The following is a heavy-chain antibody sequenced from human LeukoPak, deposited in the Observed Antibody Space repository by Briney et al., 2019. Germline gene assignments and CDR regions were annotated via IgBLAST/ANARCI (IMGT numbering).Heavy chain of an antibody. CDR2: IHYSGIST. Sequence: EGSLRLSCATSGFTFSNYAMSWVRQAPGKGLEWVSSIHYSGISTYYADSVKGRFTISRDNSKNTLNLQMNSLRVEDTAVYYCAKVIREVDMSHDYWGQGALVTVS. J-gene: IGHJ4*02. D-gene: IGHD5-24*01. V-gene: IGHV3-23*01. CDR1: GFTFSNYA. CDR3: AKVIREVDMSHDY.